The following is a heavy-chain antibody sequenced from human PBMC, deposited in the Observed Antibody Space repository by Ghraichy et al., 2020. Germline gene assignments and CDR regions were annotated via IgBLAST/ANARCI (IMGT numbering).Heavy chain of an antibody. V-gene: IGHV3-7*03. D-gene: IGHD6-13*01. CDR2: INQDGSEK. CDR3: VQAGVGKVRADY. CDR1: GFTFSSYW. J-gene: IGHJ4*02. Sequence: GGSLRLSCAASGFTFSSYWMSWVRQAPGKGLEWVANINQDGSEKYYVYAVKGRITITRDNATNSLYLQMNSLRAEDTAVYYCVQAGVGKVRADYWGQGTLATVS.